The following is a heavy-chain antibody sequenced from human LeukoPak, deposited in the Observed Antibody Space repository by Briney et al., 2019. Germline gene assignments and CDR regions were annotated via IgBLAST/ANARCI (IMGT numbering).Heavy chain of an antibody. CDR3: ARAPDEANYGSGRDTRYYYCNYYMDV. Sequence: GGSLRLSCAASGFTFSSYSMNWVRQAPGKGLEWVSSISSSSSYIYYADSVKGRFTISRDNAKNSLYLQMNSLRAEDTAVYYCARAPDEANYGSGRDTRYYYCNYYMDVWGKGTTVTVSS. D-gene: IGHD3-10*01. V-gene: IGHV3-21*04. CDR2: ISSSSSYI. CDR1: GFTFSSYS. J-gene: IGHJ6*03.